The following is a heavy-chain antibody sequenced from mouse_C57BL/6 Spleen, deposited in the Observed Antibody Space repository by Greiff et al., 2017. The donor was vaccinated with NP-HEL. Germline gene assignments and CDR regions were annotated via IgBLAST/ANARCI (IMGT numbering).Heavy chain of an antibody. CDR1: GYTFTDYE. J-gene: IGHJ3*01. V-gene: IGHV1-15*01. CDR2: IDPETGGT. Sequence: LQESGAELVRPGASVTLSCKASGYTFTDYEMHWVKQTPVHGLEWIGAIDPETGGTAYNQKFKGKAILTADKSSSTAYMELRSLTSEDSAVYYCTREGVPWFAYWGQGTLVTVSA. D-gene: IGHD3-3*01. CDR3: TREGVPWFAY.